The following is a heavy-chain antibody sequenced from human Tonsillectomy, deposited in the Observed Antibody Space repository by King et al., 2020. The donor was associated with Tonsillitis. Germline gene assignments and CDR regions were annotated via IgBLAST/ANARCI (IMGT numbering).Heavy chain of an antibody. V-gene: IGHV5-10-1*03. J-gene: IGHJ4*02. D-gene: IGHD2-21*01. CDR3: ARVRVDGGGGERLGY. CDR2: IDPSDCYT. Sequence: VQLVESGAEVKKPGESLRISCKGSGYSFTSYCITWVRQMPGKGLEWMGRIDPSDCYTNYSQSFQGHFTISGDRSISTGYLQRSSLKPEDTAVYYCARVRVDGGGGERLGYWGQGTPLTVSS. CDR1: GYSFTSYC.